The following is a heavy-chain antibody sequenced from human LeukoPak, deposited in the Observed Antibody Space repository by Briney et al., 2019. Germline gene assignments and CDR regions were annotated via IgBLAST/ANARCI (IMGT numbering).Heavy chain of an antibody. V-gene: IGHV3-23*01. CDR1: GFTFSRYA. CDR2: VTGSGSST. CDR3: AKNPGAVTGSDWFDP. J-gene: IGHJ5*02. D-gene: IGHD6-19*01. Sequence: GGSLRLSCAASGFTFSRYAMSWVRQAPEKGLEWVSTVTGSGSSTFYSDSVKGRFTISRDNSKSTLYLQMNSLRAEDTAVYYCAKNPGAVTGSDWFDPWGQGTLVTVSS.